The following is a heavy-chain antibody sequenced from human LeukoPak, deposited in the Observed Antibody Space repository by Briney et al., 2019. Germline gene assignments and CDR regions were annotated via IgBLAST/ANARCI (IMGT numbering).Heavy chain of an antibody. CDR3: ARVASGYDVFDI. CDR2: IYYSGST. V-gene: IGHV4-61*01. D-gene: IGHD3-3*01. J-gene: IGHJ3*02. CDR1: GGSVSSGSYY. Sequence: KPSETLSLTCTVSGGSVSSGSYYWSWIRQPPGKGLEWLGYIYYSGSTNYNPSLNSRGTISVDTSKNQISLKLSSRAQAATAVFYSARVASGYDVFDIWGQGTMVTVSS.